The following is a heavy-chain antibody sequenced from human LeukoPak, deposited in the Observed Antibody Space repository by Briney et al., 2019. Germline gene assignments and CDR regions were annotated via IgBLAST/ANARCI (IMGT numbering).Heavy chain of an antibody. Sequence: GGSLRLSCTASGLSFSSYNMNWVRQAPGKGPEWVSYITANNTTKYYADSVKGRFTISRDNAKKSLSLQMNSLRAEDTAVYYCAAASAFSSSWRSWGQGTVVTVSS. V-gene: IGHV3-48*04. CDR1: GLSFSSYN. J-gene: IGHJ5*02. CDR2: ITANNTTK. CDR3: AAASAFSSSWRS. D-gene: IGHD6-13*01.